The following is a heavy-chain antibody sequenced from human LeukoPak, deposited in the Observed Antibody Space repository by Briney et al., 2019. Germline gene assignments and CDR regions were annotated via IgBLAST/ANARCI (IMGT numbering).Heavy chain of an antibody. CDR2: ISGSGGST. D-gene: IGHD2-2*01. Sequence: GGSLRLSCAASGFTFSSYAMSWVRQAPGKGLEWVSAISGSGGSTYYADSVKGRFTISRDNSKNTLYLQMNSLRAEDTAVYYCAKPTCSSTRCYSRMDAFDIWGQGTMVTVSS. V-gene: IGHV3-23*01. CDR3: AKPTCSSTRCYSRMDAFDI. CDR1: GFTFSSYA. J-gene: IGHJ3*02.